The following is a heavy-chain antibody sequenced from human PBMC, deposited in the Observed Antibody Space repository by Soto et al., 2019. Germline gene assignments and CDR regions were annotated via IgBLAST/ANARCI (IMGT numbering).Heavy chain of an antibody. V-gene: IGHV4-30-4*01. D-gene: IGHD3-9*01. Sequence: PSETLSLTCTVSGGSISSGDYYWSWIRQPPGNGLEWIGYIYYSGSTYYNPSLKSRVTISVDTSKNQFSLKLSSVTAADTAVYYCARDLRDPNYDILPGYYPFYYYYGMDVWGQGTTITVSS. J-gene: IGHJ6*02. CDR1: GGSISSGDYY. CDR3: ARDLRDPNYDILPGYYPFYYYYGMDV. CDR2: IYYSGST.